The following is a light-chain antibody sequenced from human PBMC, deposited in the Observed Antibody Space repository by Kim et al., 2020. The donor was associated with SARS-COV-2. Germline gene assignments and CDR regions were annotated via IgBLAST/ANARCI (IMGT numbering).Light chain of an antibody. CDR1: QSVRSSY. J-gene: IGKJ5*01. V-gene: IGKV3-20*01. Sequence: SPGERATRSCRASQSVRSSYLAWYQQKPGQAPRLLIYGASSRATGIPDRFSGSGSGTDFTLTISRLEPEDFAVYYCQQYGSSPPITFGQGTRLEIK. CDR2: GAS. CDR3: QQYGSSPPIT.